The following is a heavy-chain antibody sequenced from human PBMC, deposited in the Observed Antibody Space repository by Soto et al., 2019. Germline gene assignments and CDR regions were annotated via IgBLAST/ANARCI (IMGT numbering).Heavy chain of an antibody. Sequence: QVQLQESGPGLVKPSGTLSLTCAVSGGSISSSNWWSWVRQPPGKGLEWIGEIYHSGSTNYNPSPESPXXIXAXXSRNQFSLRLSSVTAADTAVYYCARCIAAAGPMDYWGQGTLVTVST. CDR2: IYHSGST. V-gene: IGHV4-4*02. D-gene: IGHD6-13*01. J-gene: IGHJ4*02. CDR1: GGSISSSNW. CDR3: ARCIAAAGPMDY.